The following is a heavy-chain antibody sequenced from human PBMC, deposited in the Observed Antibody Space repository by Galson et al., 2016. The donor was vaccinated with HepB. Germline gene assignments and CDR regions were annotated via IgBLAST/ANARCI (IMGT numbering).Heavy chain of an antibody. CDR2: IWCDGVKK. J-gene: IGHJ5*02. CDR3: ARDDDIWSGYMTGGGLAP. D-gene: IGHD3-3*01. CDR1: GFTFTSYG. Sequence: SLRLSCAASGFTFTSYGIHWVRQAPGKGLEWVSIIWCDGVKKFYADSVKGRFTISRDNSKNTVHLQMNNLRVEDTAVYYCARDDDIWSGYMTGGGLAPWGQGTLVTVSS. V-gene: IGHV3-33*01.